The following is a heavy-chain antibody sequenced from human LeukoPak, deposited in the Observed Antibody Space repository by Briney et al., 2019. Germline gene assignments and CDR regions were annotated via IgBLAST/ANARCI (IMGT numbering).Heavy chain of an antibody. J-gene: IGHJ3*02. V-gene: IGHV3-74*01. CDR1: GFTFSTYW. Sequence: PGGSLRLSCAASGFTFSTYWMHWVRQAPGKGLVWVSSIKTDGSIAAYADSVKGRFTITRENAKNTLYLQLNSLRAEDTAVYYCERARNNAFDIWGQGTMVTVSS. CDR2: IKTDGSIA. D-gene: IGHD4-11*01. CDR3: ERARNNAFDI.